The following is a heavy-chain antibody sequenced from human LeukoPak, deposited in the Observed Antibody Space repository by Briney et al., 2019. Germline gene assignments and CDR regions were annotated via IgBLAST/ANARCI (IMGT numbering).Heavy chain of an antibody. CDR1: GGSISSSSYY. V-gene: IGHV4-39*07. J-gene: IGHJ5*02. CDR2: IYYSGST. D-gene: IGHD3-22*01. CDR3: ARDSNYDSSGPYDGWFDP. Sequence: SETLSLTCTVSGGSISSSSYYWGWIRQPPGKGLEWIGSIYYSGSTNYKSSLKSRVTISVDTSKNQFSLKLSSVTAADTAVYYCARDSNYDSSGPYDGWFDPWGQGTLVTVSS.